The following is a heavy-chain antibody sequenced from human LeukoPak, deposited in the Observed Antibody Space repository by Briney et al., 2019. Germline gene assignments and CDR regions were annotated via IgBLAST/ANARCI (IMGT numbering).Heavy chain of an antibody. D-gene: IGHD3-22*01. Sequence: QSGGSLRLSCAASGFTFSSYAMSWVRQAPGKGREWVSAISGSGGSTYYADSVKGRFTISRDNPKNTLYLQMNSLRAEDTAVYYCAKASTIVPPLYYFDYWGQGTLVTVSS. CDR2: ISGSGGST. CDR3: AKASTIVPPLYYFDY. V-gene: IGHV3-23*01. CDR1: GFTFSSYA. J-gene: IGHJ4*02.